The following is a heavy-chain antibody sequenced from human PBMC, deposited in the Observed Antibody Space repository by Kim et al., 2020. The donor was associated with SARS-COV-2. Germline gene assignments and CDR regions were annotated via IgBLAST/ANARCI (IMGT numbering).Heavy chain of an antibody. CDR2: IRQDGSEI. J-gene: IGHJ4*02. V-gene: IGHV3-7*01. Sequence: GGSLRLSCAGSGFTFSSYWMSWVRQAPGRGLEFLASIRQDGSEIYYLDSVKGRFTISRDNAKSSLYLQMNSLRADDTAVYYFARPLRPDYWGQGALVSVS. CDR3: ARPLRPDY. CDR1: GFTFSSYW.